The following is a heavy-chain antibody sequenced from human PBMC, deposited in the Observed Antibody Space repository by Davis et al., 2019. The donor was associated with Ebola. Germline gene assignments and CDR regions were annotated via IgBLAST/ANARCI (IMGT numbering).Heavy chain of an antibody. CDR2: ISYDGNNK. CDR1: GFTFSSYA. J-gene: IGHJ4*02. Sequence: PGGSLRLSCAASGFTFSSYAMHWVRQAPGKGLEWVAVISYDGNNKYYADSVKGRFTISRDNSKNTLYLQMNSLRAEDTAMYYCARVSARLRYFDWMIDYWGQGTLVTVSS. V-gene: IGHV3-30-3*01. D-gene: IGHD3-9*01. CDR3: ARVSARLRYFDWMIDY.